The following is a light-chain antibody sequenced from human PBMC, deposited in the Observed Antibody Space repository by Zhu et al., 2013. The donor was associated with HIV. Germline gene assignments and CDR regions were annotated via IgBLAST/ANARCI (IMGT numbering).Light chain of an antibody. CDR2: LGS. Sequence: IVMSQSPFSLPVTPGEPASISCRSTQSLLHTDGYNHLDWYVHKPGQSPQLLIYLGSTRASGVPDRFSGSVSGTDFTLSISRLAPEDFAVYFCQQYGSSLTFGGGTKVEIK. CDR1: QSLLHTDGYNH. CDR3: QQYGSSLT. J-gene: IGKJ4*01. V-gene: IGKV2-28*01.